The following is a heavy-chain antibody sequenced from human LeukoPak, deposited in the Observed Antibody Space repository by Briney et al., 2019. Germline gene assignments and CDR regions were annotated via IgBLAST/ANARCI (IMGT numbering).Heavy chain of an antibody. J-gene: IGHJ5*02. Sequence: SETLSLTCTVSGGSISSYYWSWIRQPAGKGLEWIGRIYTSGSTNYNPSLKSRVTMSVDTSKNQFSLKLSSVTAADTVVYYCARDNDYGDSEWFDPWGQGTLVTVSS. V-gene: IGHV4-4*07. D-gene: IGHD4-17*01. CDR1: GGSISSYY. CDR2: IYTSGST. CDR3: ARDNDYGDSEWFDP.